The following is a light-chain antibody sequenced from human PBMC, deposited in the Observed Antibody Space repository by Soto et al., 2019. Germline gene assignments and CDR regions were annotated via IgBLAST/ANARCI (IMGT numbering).Light chain of an antibody. J-gene: IGLJ3*02. CDR1: SSNIGAGYD. CDR3: QSYDSSLSVV. CDR2: GNS. V-gene: IGLV1-40*01. Sequence: QSVLTQPPSVSGAPGQRVTISCTGSSSNIGAGYDVHWYQQLPGTAPKHLIYGNSNRPSGVPDRFSGSKSGTSASLAITGLQAEDEADYYCQSYDSSLSVVFGGGTKVTVL.